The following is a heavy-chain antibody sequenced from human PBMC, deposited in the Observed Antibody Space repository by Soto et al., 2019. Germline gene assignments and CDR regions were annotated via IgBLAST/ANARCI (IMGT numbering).Heavy chain of an antibody. CDR2: IIPIFGTA. CDR3: ARDLCGGGDSSDP. D-gene: IGHD2-21*02. CDR1: GGTFSSYA. V-gene: IGHV1-69*13. Sequence: SVKVSCKXSGGTFSSYAISWVRQAPGQGLEWMGGIIPIFGTANYAQKFQGRVTITADESTSTAYMELSSLRSEDTAVYYCARDLCGGGDSSDPWGQGTLVTVSS. J-gene: IGHJ5*02.